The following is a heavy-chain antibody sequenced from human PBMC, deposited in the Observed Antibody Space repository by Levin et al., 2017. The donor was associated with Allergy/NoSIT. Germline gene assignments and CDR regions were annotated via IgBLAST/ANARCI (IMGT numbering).Heavy chain of an antibody. Sequence: SQTLSLTCIVSGGSISGHYWSWIRQAAGKGLEWIGRIHSSGGTTYNPSLRSRIFMSVDTSKNQFSLKLTSVTAADTAVYYCARMSDTDGNFYPDDFWGQGTLVTVSS. CDR3: ARMSDTDGNFYPDDF. CDR2: IHSSGGT. D-gene: IGHD2-8*02. V-gene: IGHV4-4*07. CDR1: GGSISGHY. J-gene: IGHJ4*02.